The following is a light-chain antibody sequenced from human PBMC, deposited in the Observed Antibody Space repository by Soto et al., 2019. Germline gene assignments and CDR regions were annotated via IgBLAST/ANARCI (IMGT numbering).Light chain of an antibody. CDR3: SSFTNSSTWV. CDR2: EVT. J-gene: IGLJ7*01. Sequence: QSALTQPASVSGSPGQSINIYCTGTNSDVGGYDYVSWYKQYPGQAHKVIIYEVTYRPSGDSARFSGSKSGTTASLTISDLQTEDEADYYCSSFTNSSTWVFGAGTQLTVL. CDR1: NSDVGGYDY. V-gene: IGLV2-14*01.